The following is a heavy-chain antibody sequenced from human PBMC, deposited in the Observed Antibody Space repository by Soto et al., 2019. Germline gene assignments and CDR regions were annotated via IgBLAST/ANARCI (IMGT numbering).Heavy chain of an antibody. D-gene: IGHD2-8*01. CDR3: ARXGRGKKADYNGLVSLGY. CDR2: IIPIFNST. CDR1: GSRFSNYV. V-gene: IGHV1-69*06. J-gene: IGHJ4*02. Sequence: SVKVSCKVSGSRFSNYVISWVRQAPGHGLEWLGRIIPIFNSTKYAQSFQGRVTITADKSTSTASLELSSLRSDDTAVYYCARXGRGKKADYNGLVSLGYWGQGTLVTVSS.